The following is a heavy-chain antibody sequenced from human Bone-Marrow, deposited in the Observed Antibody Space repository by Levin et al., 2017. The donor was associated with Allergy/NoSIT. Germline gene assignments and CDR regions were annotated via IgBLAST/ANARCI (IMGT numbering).Heavy chain of an antibody. Sequence: SETLSLTCTVSSGSISNYYWSWIRQPPGKGLEWIGYISYTGSTNYKPSLRSRVTMSVDSSKNLFSLSLSSVTASDTAVYYCARVTTKHCSTTSCYLYSMDVWGQGTTVTVSS. CDR1: SGSISNYY. CDR2: ISYTGST. D-gene: IGHD2-2*01. J-gene: IGHJ6*02. V-gene: IGHV4-59*01. CDR3: ARVTTKHCSTTSCYLYSMDV.